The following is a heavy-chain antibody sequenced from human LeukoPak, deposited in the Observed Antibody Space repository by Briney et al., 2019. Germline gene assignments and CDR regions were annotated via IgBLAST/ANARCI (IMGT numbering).Heavy chain of an antibody. CDR2: ISGSGGST. Sequence: GGSLRLSCAASGFTFSSYAMSWVRQAPGKGLEWVSAISGSGGSTYYADSVKGRFTISRDNSKNTLYLQMNSLRAEDTAVYYCARSGSTMYYYDSSGYEDAFDIWGQGTMVTVSS. D-gene: IGHD3-22*01. CDR1: GFTFSSYA. J-gene: IGHJ3*02. CDR3: ARSGSTMYYYDSSGYEDAFDI. V-gene: IGHV3-23*01.